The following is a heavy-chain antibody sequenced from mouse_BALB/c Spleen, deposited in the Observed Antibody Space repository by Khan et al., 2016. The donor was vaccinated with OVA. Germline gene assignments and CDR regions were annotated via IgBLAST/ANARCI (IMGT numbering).Heavy chain of an antibody. CDR2: ISSGGDYT. Sequence: EVQLQESGGDLVKPGGSLKLSCAASGFTFSSYGMSWVRQTPDKRLEWVATISSGGDYTYYPDSVKGRFTISRDNAKNTLYLQMSSLKSEDTAMYYCASHLTGSFAYWGQWTLVTVSA. CDR1: GFTFSSYG. D-gene: IGHD4-1*01. V-gene: IGHV5-6*01. J-gene: IGHJ3*01. CDR3: ASHLTGSFAY.